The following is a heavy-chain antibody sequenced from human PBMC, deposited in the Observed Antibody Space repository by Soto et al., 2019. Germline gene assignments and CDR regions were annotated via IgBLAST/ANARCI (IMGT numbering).Heavy chain of an antibody. CDR2: IDPSDSYT. CDR3: ARLPFHYDFWSGYRPYDY. CDR1: GYSFTSYW. Sequence: EVQLVQSGAEVKKPGESLRISCKGSGYSFTSYWISWVRQMPGKGLEWMGRIDPSDSYTNYSPSFQGHVTISADKSISTAYLQWSSLKASDTAMYYCARLPFHYDFWSGYRPYDYWGQGTLVTVSS. J-gene: IGHJ4*02. V-gene: IGHV5-10-1*03. D-gene: IGHD3-3*01.